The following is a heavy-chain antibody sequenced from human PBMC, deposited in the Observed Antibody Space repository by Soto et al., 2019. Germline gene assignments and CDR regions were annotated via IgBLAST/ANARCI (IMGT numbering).Heavy chain of an antibody. J-gene: IGHJ4*02. D-gene: IGHD3-3*01. V-gene: IGHV4-38-2*02. CDR3: TSDFWTGYPLFDY. CDR2: FFHSGTT. Sequence: SETLSLTCSVSGSSISSAYYWGWVRQPPGKGLEWIASFFHSGTTYYNPSLMSRVTVSLDTSKSQFSLKLSSVSAADTAVYYCTSDFWTGYPLFDYWGQGALVTVSS. CDR1: GSSISSAYY.